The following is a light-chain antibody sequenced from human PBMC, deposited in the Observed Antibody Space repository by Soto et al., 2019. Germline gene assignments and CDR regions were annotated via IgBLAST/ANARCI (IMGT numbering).Light chain of an antibody. CDR3: QSYDSSLTDSKV. J-gene: IGLJ1*01. CDR1: SSNIGAGFD. Sequence: QSALTQPPSVSVAPGQRVTISCTGSSSNIGAGFDVHWYQQLPGTAPKLLIYGNSNRPSGVPDRFSGSRSGTSASLAITGLQAEDEADYYCQSYDSSLTDSKVFGSGTKV. CDR2: GNS. V-gene: IGLV1-40*01.